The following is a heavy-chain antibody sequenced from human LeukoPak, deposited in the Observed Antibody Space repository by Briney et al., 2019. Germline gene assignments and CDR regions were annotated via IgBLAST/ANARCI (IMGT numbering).Heavy chain of an antibody. Sequence: SETLSLTCTVSGGSISSYYWSWIRQPAGKGLEWIGRIYTSGSTNYNPSLKSRVTMSVDTSKNQFSLKLSSVTAADTAVYYCTRGVRYFDWFAYYFDYWGQGTLVTVSS. V-gene: IGHV4-4*07. CDR2: IYTSGST. J-gene: IGHJ4*02. CDR3: TRGVRYFDWFAYYFDY. CDR1: GGSISSYY. D-gene: IGHD3-9*01.